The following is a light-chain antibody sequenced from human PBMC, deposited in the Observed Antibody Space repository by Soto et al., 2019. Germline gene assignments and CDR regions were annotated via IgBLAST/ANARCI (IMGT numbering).Light chain of an antibody. CDR3: QQRLLWPQT. Sequence: EIVMTQSPATLSVSPGERATLSCRASQAVSTYVAWYQHKPGQAPRLLIYDASNRATGVPFRFSGSGSGTDFTLTVSSLEPEDFAVYYCQQRLLWPQTFGQGTKVDI. V-gene: IGKV3-11*01. CDR2: DAS. J-gene: IGKJ1*01. CDR1: QAVSTY.